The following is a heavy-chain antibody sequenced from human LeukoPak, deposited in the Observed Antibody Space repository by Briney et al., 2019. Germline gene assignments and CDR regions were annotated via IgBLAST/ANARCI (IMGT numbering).Heavy chain of an antibody. D-gene: IGHD3-3*01. V-gene: IGHV3-7*01. CDR3: AREYDFWSGPTPPKYYGMDV. CDR2: IKQDGSEK. CDR1: GFTFSSYW. J-gene: IGHJ6*02. Sequence: GGSLRLSCATSGFTFSSYWMSWVRQAPGKGLEWAANIKQDGSEKYYVDSVKGRFTISRDNAKNSLYLQMNSLRAEDTAVYYCAREYDFWSGPTPPKYYGMDVWGQGTTVTVSS.